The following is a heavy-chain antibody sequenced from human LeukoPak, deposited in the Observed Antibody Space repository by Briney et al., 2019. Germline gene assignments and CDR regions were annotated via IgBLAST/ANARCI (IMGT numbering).Heavy chain of an antibody. CDR3: AKDDYYDSSGYDF. CDR2: ISGTGYST. D-gene: IGHD3-22*01. CDR1: GFTFSDYA. Sequence: GGSLRLSCAASGFTFSDYAMSWVRQAPGKGLQWVSAISGTGYSTYYADSVKGRLTISRDKSKNTLYLQMNSLRADDTAIYYYAKDDYYDSSGYDFWGQGTLVTVSS. J-gene: IGHJ4*02. V-gene: IGHV3-23*01.